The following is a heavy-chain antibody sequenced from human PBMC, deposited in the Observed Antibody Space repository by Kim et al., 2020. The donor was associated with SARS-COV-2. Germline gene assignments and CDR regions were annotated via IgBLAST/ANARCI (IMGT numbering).Heavy chain of an antibody. Sequence: ASVKVSCKVSGYTLTELSMHWVRQAPGKGLEWMGGFDPEDGETIYAQKFQGRVTMTEDTSTDTAYMELSSLRSEGTAVYYCATSAAAGKLTRHWFDPWGQGTLVTVSS. J-gene: IGHJ5*02. CDR3: ATSAAAGKLTRHWFDP. V-gene: IGHV1-24*01. D-gene: IGHD6-13*01. CDR1: GYTLTELS. CDR2: FDPEDGET.